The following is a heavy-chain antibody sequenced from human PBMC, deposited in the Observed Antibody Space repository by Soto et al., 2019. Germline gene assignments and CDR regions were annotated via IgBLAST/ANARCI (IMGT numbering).Heavy chain of an antibody. J-gene: IGHJ4*02. CDR1: GGSISSYY. V-gene: IGHV4-59*01. CDR3: ARDNRISGYDFPYFDY. CDR2: IYYSGST. Sequence: TSETLSLTCTVSGGSISSYYWSWIRQPPGKGLEWIGYIYYSGSTNYNPSLKSRVTISVDTSKNQFSLKLSSVTAADTAVYYCARDNRISGYDFPYFDYWGQGTLVTVSS. D-gene: IGHD5-12*01.